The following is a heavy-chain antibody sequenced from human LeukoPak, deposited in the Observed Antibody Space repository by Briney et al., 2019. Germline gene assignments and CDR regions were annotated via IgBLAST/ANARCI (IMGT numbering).Heavy chain of an antibody. Sequence: GGSLRLSCAAPGFTFDDYAMHWVRQAPGKGLEWASGISWNSGSIGYADSVKGRFTISRDNAKNSLYLQMNSLRAEDTALYYCAKEMATTPCFDYWGQGTLVTVSS. V-gene: IGHV3-9*01. CDR3: AKEMATTPCFDY. CDR1: GFTFDDYA. J-gene: IGHJ4*02. D-gene: IGHD5-24*01. CDR2: ISWNSGSI.